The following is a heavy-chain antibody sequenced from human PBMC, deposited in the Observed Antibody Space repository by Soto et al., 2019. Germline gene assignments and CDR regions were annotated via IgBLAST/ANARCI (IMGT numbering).Heavy chain of an antibody. J-gene: IGHJ6*03. D-gene: IGHD3-10*01. CDR3: ARPPGGYYYYMDV. Sequence: QLQLQESGPGLVKPSETLSLTCTVSGGSISSSSYYWGWIRQPPGKGLEWIGSIYYSGSTYYNPSLKSRVTISVDTSKNQFSLKLSSVTAADTAVYYCARPPGGYYYYMDVWGKGTTVTVSS. CDR1: GGSISSSSYY. V-gene: IGHV4-39*01. CDR2: IYYSGST.